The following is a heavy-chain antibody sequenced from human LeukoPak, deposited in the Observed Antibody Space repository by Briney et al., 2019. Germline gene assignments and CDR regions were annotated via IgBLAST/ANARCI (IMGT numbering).Heavy chain of an antibody. Sequence: ASVKVSCKASGYTFTGYYMHWVRQAPGQGLEWMGWINPNSGGTNYAQKFQGRVTMTRDTSISTAYMELSRLRSDDTAVYYCARYRKGEQWLVIDYWGQGTLVTVSS. J-gene: IGHJ4*02. CDR1: GYTFTGYY. CDR2: INPNSGGT. V-gene: IGHV1-2*02. CDR3: ARYRKGEQWLVIDY. D-gene: IGHD6-19*01.